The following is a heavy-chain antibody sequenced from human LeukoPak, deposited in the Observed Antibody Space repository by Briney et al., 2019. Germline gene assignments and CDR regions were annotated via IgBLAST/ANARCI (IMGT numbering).Heavy chain of an antibody. CDR3: ARAPELWFGEPVYYFDY. D-gene: IGHD3-10*01. Sequence: PSQTLSLTCTVSGGSISSGGYYWSWIRQHPGKGLEWIGYIYYSGSTYYNPSLKSRVTISVDTSKNQFSLKLSSVTAADTAVYYCARAPELWFGEPVYYFDYWGQGTLVTVSS. V-gene: IGHV4-31*03. J-gene: IGHJ4*02. CDR1: GGSISSGGYY. CDR2: IYYSGST.